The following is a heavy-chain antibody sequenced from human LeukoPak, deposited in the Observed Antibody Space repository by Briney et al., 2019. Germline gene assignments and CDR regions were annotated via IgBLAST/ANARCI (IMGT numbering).Heavy chain of an antibody. V-gene: IGHV3-7*01. D-gene: IGHD5-12*01. CDR2: INQGGSVK. CDR3: ARVGYSGWNLEY. Sequence: PGGSLRLSRAASGFTFRSYWMSWVRQAPGKGLECVANINQGGSVKYYVDSVKGRFTISRDDAKNSLYVQMNSLRDEDTAVYYCARVGYSGWNLEYWGQGTLVTVSS. J-gene: IGHJ4*02. CDR1: GFTFRSYW.